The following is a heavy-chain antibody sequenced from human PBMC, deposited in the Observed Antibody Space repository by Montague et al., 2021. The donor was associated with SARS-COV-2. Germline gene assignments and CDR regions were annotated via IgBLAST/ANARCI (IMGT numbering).Heavy chain of an antibody. V-gene: IGHV3-48*03. CDR3: TRDYRSIVGDGLDI. CDR1: GFTFSNHD. Sequence: SLRLSCAASGFTFSNHDMNWVRQAPGKGPEWISYISTSAYTTSYAGSVKGRFTISRDSGKNSLYLQMNSLRVEDTAVYYCTRDYRSIVGDGLDIWGQGTKVTVSS. J-gene: IGHJ3*02. D-gene: IGHD3-16*02. CDR2: ISTSAYTT.